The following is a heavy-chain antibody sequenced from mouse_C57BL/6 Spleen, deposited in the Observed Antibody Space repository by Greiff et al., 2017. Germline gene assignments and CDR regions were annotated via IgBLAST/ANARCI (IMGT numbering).Heavy chain of an antibody. J-gene: IGHJ4*01. CDR1: GFTFSSYA. CDR2: ISSGGDYI. Sequence: EVMLVESGEGLVKPGGSLKLSCAASGFTFSSYAMSWVRQTPEKRLEWVAYISSGGDYIYYADTVKGRFTISRDNARNTLYLQMSSLKSEDTAMYYCTRDERVYAMDYWGQGTSGTVAS. V-gene: IGHV5-9-1*02. CDR3: TRDERVYAMDY.